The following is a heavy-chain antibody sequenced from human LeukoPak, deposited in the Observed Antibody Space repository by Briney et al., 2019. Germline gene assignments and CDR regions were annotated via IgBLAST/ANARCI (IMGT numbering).Heavy chain of an antibody. Sequence: SVKVSCKASGYTFTSYDINWVRQAPGQGLEWMGRIIPIFGTANYAQKFQGRVTITTDESTSTAYMELRSLRSEDTAVYYCASNPYYYGSGSYYFLDYWGQGTLVTVSS. J-gene: IGHJ4*02. CDR3: ASNPYYYGSGSYYFLDY. CDR2: IIPIFGTA. V-gene: IGHV1-69*05. CDR1: GYTFTSYD. D-gene: IGHD3-10*01.